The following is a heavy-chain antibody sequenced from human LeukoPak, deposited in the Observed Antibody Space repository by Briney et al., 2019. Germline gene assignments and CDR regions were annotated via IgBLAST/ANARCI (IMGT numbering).Heavy chain of an antibody. CDR3: AGLVGAKNYYYYYMDV. D-gene: IGHD1-26*01. Sequence: GGSLRLSCAASGFTFSSYGMHWVRQAPGKGLEWVAVISYDGSNKYYADSVKGRFTISRDISRNTLYLQMNSLRAEDTAVYYCAGLVGAKNYYYYYMDVWGKGTMVTVSS. CDR1: GFTFSSYG. V-gene: IGHV3-30*03. J-gene: IGHJ6*03. CDR2: ISYDGSNK.